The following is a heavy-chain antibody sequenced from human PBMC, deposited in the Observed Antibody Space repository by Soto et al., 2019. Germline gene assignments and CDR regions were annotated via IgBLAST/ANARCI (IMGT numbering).Heavy chain of an antibody. CDR1: GFTFSSYG. J-gene: IGHJ6*02. V-gene: IGHV3-33*06. Sequence: PGGSLRLSCAASGFTFSSYGMHWVRQAPGNGLEGVAVIWYDGSNKYYADSVKGRFTISRDNSKNTLYLQMNSLRAEDTAVYYCAKDLSPWNYDVYFYYGMEVWGQETTVTVSS. CDR2: IWYDGSNK. D-gene: IGHD1-7*01. CDR3: AKDLSPWNYDVYFYYGMEV.